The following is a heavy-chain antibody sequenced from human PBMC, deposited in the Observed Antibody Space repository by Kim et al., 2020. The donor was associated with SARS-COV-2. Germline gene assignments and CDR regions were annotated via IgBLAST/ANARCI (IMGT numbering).Heavy chain of an antibody. Sequence: GGSLRLSCAASGFTLSSYWMHWVRQTPGKGLVWVSRINSDGSSTNYADSVRGRFTISRDNAKNTLYLQMNSLRAEDTAVYYCARDMSWGGSWFDPWGQGTLVTVSS. V-gene: IGHV3-74*01. CDR3: ARDMSWGGSWFDP. CDR1: GFTLSSYW. CDR2: INSDGSST. D-gene: IGHD3-16*01. J-gene: IGHJ5*02.